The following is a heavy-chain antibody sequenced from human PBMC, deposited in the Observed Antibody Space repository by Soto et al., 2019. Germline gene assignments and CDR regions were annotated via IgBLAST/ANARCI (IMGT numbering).Heavy chain of an antibody. CDR3: ARGRSSIFGVVIIRNWFDP. D-gene: IGHD3-3*01. CDR2: INYSGST. Sequence: QVQLQQWGAGLLKPSETLSLTCAVYGGSFSGYYWSWIRQPPGKGLEWIGEINYSGSTNYNPSLRSRVTISVDTSKNQFSLKLSCLTAADTAVYYWARGRSSIFGVVIIRNWFDPWGQGTLVTVSS. CDR1: GGSFSGYY. J-gene: IGHJ5*02. V-gene: IGHV4-34*01.